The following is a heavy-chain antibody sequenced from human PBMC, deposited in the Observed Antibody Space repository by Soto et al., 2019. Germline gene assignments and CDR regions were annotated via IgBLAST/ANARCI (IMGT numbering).Heavy chain of an antibody. CDR1: GYTFTSYG. V-gene: IGHV1-18*04. D-gene: IGHD2-15*01. CDR2: ISAYNGDT. J-gene: IGHJ5*02. Sequence: ASVKVSCKASGYTFTSYGFGWVRQAPGQGLEWMGWISAYNGDTNHAQKFQGRVTMTTDTSTSTAYMELRSLTSDDTAVYYCARSVAATGGWFDPWGQGTLVTVS. CDR3: ARSVAATGGWFDP.